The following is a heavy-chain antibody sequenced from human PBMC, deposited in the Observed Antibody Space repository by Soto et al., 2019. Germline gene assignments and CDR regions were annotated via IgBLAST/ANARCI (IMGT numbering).Heavy chain of an antibody. D-gene: IGHD2-2*01. CDR1: GNIFTNSL. CDR2: IDPRDSHT. V-gene: IGHV5-10-1*01. J-gene: IGHJ6*02. Sequence: GESLKISCKGSGNIFTNSLITWVRQMPGKGLEWMGRIDPRDSHTYYSPSLQGHVTMSADKSISTAYLQWSSLQASDTAIYFCARQLPGKLDVWGQGTTVTVSS. CDR3: ARQLPGKLDV.